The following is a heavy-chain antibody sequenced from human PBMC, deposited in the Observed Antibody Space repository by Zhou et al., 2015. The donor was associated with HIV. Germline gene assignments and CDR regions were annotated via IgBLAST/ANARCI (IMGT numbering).Heavy chain of an antibody. CDR3: ASAIVGATRRALDI. CDR1: GYAFTGYY. J-gene: IGHJ3*02. V-gene: IGHV1-2*02. Sequence: QEQLVQSGAELKKPGASVKVSCKASGYAFTGYYLHWVRQAPGQGLEWMGWINPHSGGTDYAQKFQDRVTMTRDTSISTAYMELTRLRYDDTAVYYCASAIVGATRRALDIVGPGDTGHRLF. D-gene: IGHD1-26*01. CDR2: INPHSGGT.